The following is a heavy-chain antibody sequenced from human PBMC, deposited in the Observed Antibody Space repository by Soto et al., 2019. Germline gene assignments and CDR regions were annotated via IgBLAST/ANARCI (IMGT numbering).Heavy chain of an antibody. J-gene: IGHJ6*02. CDR1: GGSISSGGYY. V-gene: IGHV4-31*03. Sequence: SETLSLTCTVSGGSISSGGYYWSWIRQHPGKGLEWIGYIYYSGSTYYNPSLKSRVTISVDTSKNQFSLKLSSVTAADTAVYYCARDEENYYGMDVWGQGTTVTVSS. CDR2: IYYSGST. CDR3: ARDEENYYGMDV.